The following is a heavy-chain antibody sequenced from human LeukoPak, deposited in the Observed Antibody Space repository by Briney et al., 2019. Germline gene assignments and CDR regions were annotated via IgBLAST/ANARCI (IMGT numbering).Heavy chain of an antibody. J-gene: IGHJ4*02. V-gene: IGHV4-39*07. CDR2: IYYSGST. CDR3: ARVLRKYSSSSDY. D-gene: IGHD6-6*01. Sequence: PSETLSLTCTVSGGSISSSSYYWGWIRQPPGKGLEWIGSIYYSGSTYYNPSLKSRVTISVDRSKNQFSLKLSSVTAADTAVYYCARVLRKYSSSSDYWGQGTLVTVSS. CDR1: GGSISSSSYY.